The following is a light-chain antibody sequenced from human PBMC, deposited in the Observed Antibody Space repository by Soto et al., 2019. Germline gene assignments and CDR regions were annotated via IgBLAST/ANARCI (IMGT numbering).Light chain of an antibody. CDR1: ISNLGRNL. CDR2: RNN. Sequence: QSVLTQPPSASGTPGQRVTISCSGSISNLGRNLIYWYQQLPGAAPKLLISRNNERPSGVPDRFSGSKSGTSASLAISGLRSEDEADYHCAAWDDSLSAVVFGGGTKLTVL. J-gene: IGLJ3*02. V-gene: IGLV1-47*01. CDR3: AAWDDSLSAVV.